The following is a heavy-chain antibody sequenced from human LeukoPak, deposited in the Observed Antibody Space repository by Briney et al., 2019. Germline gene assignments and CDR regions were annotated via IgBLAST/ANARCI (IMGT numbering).Heavy chain of an antibody. Sequence: GASVKVSCKASGYTFTSYGISWVRQAPGQGLEWMGWISAYNGNTNYAQKLQGRVTMTTDTSTSTAYMELRSLRSDDTAVYYCAKEFSIKITFGGVIVTDYWGQGTLVTVSS. CDR3: AKEFSIKITFGGVIVTDY. CDR1: GYTFTSYG. D-gene: IGHD3-16*02. J-gene: IGHJ4*02. V-gene: IGHV1-18*01. CDR2: ISAYNGNT.